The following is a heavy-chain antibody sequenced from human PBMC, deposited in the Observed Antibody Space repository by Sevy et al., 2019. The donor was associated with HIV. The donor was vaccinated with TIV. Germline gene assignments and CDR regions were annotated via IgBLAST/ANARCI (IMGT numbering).Heavy chain of an antibody. V-gene: IGHV4-34*01. Sequence: SETLSLTCAVYGGSFSGYYWSWIRQSPGKGLEWIGEINHSGSTNYNPSLKSRVTISVDTSKNQFSLKLSSVTAADTAVYYCARGSNGSLSSTSCYVDYWGQGTLVTVSS. CDR2: INHSGST. CDR1: GGSFSGYY. CDR3: ARGSNGSLSSTSCYVDY. D-gene: IGHD2-2*01. J-gene: IGHJ4*02.